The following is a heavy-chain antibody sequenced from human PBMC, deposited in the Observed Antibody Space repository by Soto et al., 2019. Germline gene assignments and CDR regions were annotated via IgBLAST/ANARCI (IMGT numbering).Heavy chain of an antibody. CDR2: IYYNGTT. V-gene: IGHV4-59*08. CDR3: ARHRPGSGGSCYDY. Sequence: SETLSLTCTVFGGSISGYYWTWIRQSPGGGLEWIGYIYYNGTTNYNPSLKSRVTISVDTSKNQFSLKLSSVTAADTAVYYCARHRPGSGGSCYDYWGQGTLVTVSS. D-gene: IGHD2-15*01. J-gene: IGHJ4*02. CDR1: GGSISGYY.